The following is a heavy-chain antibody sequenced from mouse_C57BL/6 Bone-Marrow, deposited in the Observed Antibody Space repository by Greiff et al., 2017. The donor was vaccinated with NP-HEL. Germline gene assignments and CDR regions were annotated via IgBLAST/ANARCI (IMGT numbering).Heavy chain of an antibody. Sequence: VQLQQSGAELVRPGASVKLSCKASGYTFTDYYINWVKQRPGQGLEWIARIYPGSGNTYYNEKFKGKATLTAEKSSSTAYMQLSSLTSEDSAVYFCARDDYGSSYVNWGQGTTLTVSS. D-gene: IGHD1-1*01. CDR3: ARDDYGSSYVN. V-gene: IGHV1-76*01. J-gene: IGHJ2*01. CDR2: IYPGSGNT. CDR1: GYTFTDYY.